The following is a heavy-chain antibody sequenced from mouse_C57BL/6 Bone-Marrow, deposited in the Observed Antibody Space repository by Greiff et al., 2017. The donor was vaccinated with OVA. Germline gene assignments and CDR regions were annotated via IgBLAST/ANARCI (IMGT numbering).Heavy chain of an antibody. Sequence: DVQLVESGGGLVQPKGSLKLSCAASGFSFNTYAMNWVRQAPGKGLEWVARIRSKSNNYATYYADSVKDRFTISRYDSESMLYLQMNNLKTEDTAMYYCVRHGYYGSSYEAMDYWGQGTSVTVSS. CDR1: GFSFNTYA. V-gene: IGHV10-1*01. D-gene: IGHD1-1*01. J-gene: IGHJ4*01. CDR3: VRHGYYGSSYEAMDY. CDR2: IRSKSNNYAT.